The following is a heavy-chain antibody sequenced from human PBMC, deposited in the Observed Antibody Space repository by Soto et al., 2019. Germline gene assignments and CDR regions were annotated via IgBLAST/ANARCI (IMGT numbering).Heavy chain of an antibody. V-gene: IGHV4-30-4*01. Sequence: QVQLQESGPGLVKPSQTLSLTCTVSGGSISSGDYYWSWIRQPPGKGLEWIGYIYYSGSTYYNPSLTSRGPISVDTSKNQLALKLSSVTAADTAVYYCARGLDRESGFDPWGQGTLVTVSS. CDR2: IYYSGST. CDR1: GGSISSGDYY. J-gene: IGHJ5*02. D-gene: IGHD3-22*01. CDR3: ARGLDRESGFDP.